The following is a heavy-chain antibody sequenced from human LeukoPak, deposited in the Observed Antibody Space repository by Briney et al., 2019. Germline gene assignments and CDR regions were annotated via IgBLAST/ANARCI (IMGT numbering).Heavy chain of an antibody. CDR3: ARQSTGYSSSFDY. Sequence: TSETLSLTCTVSGGSISNNYWSWIRQSAGKGLEWIGRIYSSGGTIYNPSLKSRVTISVDTSKNQFSLKLSSVTAADTAVYYCARQSTGYSSSFDYWGQGTLVTVSS. D-gene: IGHD6-13*01. CDR1: GGSISNNY. J-gene: IGHJ4*02. CDR2: IYSSGGT. V-gene: IGHV4-4*07.